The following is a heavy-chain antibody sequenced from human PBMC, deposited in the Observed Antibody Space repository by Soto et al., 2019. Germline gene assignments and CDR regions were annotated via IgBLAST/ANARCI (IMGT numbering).Heavy chain of an antibody. CDR1: GFTVSSNY. CDR3: ARVLYDYIWGSYGQDAFDI. J-gene: IGHJ3*02. V-gene: IGHV3-66*01. CDR2: IYSGGST. D-gene: IGHD3-16*01. Sequence: PGGSLRLSCAASGFTVSSNYMSWVRRAPGKGLEWVSVIYSGGSTYYADSVKGRFTISRDNSKNTLYLQMNGLRAEDTAVYYCARVLYDYIWGSYGQDAFDIWGQGTMVTVSS.